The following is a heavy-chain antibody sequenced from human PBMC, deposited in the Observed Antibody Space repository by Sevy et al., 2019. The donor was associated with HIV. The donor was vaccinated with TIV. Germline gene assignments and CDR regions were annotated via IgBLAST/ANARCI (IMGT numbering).Heavy chain of an antibody. D-gene: IGHD3-16*01. V-gene: IGHV4-4*02. CDR3: GRGGETPRGFDP. CDR1: GGSISSVNW. Sequence: SETLSLTCAVSGGSISSVNWWHWVRQPPGKGLEWIGEIYHSGSTNYNPSLKSRVTISVDNSKNQFSLKLSSVTAADTAVYYCGRGGETPRGFDPWGQGSLVTVSS. CDR2: IYHSGST. J-gene: IGHJ5*02.